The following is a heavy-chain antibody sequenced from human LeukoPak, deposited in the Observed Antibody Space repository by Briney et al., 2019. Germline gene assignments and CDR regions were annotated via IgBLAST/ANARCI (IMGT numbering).Heavy chain of an antibody. J-gene: IGHJ4*02. CDR1: GDSINNNNYY. Sequence: PSETLSLTCTVSGDSINNNNYYWGWIRQPPGKGLEWIGEINHSGGTNYNPSLKSRVTISVDTSKNQFSLKLNSVTAAGTAVYYCASRYFCSSTSCYTFDYWGQGTLVTVSS. CDR2: INHSGGT. V-gene: IGHV4-39*07. CDR3: ASRYFCSSTSCYTFDY. D-gene: IGHD2-2*02.